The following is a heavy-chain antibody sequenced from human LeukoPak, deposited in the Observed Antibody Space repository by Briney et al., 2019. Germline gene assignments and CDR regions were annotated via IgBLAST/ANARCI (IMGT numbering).Heavy chain of an antibody. J-gene: IGHJ4*02. CDR3: ARGKRWLVQDGDLFDY. CDR1: GGSFSGYY. Sequence: SETLSLTCAVYGGSFSGYYWSWIRQPPGEGLEWIGEINHSGSTNYNPSLKSRVTISVDTSKNQFSLKLSSVTAADTAVYYCARGKRWLVQDGDLFDYWGQGTLVTVSS. CDR2: INHSGST. V-gene: IGHV4-34*01. D-gene: IGHD6-19*01.